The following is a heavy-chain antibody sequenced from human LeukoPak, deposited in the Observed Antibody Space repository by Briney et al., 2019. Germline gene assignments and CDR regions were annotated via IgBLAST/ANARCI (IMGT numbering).Heavy chain of an antibody. V-gene: IGHV3-30*04. Sequence: PGRSLRLSCAASGFTFSSYAMHWVRQAPGKGLEWVAVISYDGSNKYYADSVKGRFTISRDNAKNSLYLQMNSLRAEDTAVYYCARDSLYYFDYWGQGTLVTVSS. CDR3: ARDSLYYFDY. CDR2: ISYDGSNK. CDR1: GFTFSSYA. J-gene: IGHJ4*02.